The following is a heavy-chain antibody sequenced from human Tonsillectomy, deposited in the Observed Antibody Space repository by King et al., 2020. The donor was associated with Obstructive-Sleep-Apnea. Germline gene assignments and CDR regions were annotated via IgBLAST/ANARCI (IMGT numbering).Heavy chain of an antibody. V-gene: IGHV3-9*01. J-gene: IGHJ3*02. Sequence: GGWGGGWGQPGRSRRLSWAASGFSFDDYAMHWVRQTPGKGLEWVSGINWNSGNIGYADSLKGRFTISRDNAKNSLYLQMNSRRDEDTALYYCVKDRAGGVPDAFDIWGQGTMVTVSS. CDR1: GFSFDDYA. CDR2: INWNSGNI. D-gene: IGHD3-16*01. CDR3: VKDRAGGVPDAFDI.